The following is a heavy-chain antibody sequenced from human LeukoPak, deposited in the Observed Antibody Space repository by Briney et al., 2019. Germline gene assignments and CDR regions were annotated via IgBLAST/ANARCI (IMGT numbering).Heavy chain of an antibody. CDR3: ARADRAKITPPYYYYYMDV. J-gene: IGHJ6*03. V-gene: IGHV3-74*01. Sequence: GGSLRLSCAASGFTFSSYWMHWVRQAPGKGLVWVSRINSDGSSTSYADSVKGRFTISRDNAKNTLYLQMNSLRAEDTAVYYCARADRAKITPPYYYYYMDVWGKGTTVTVSS. CDR1: GFTFSSYW. CDR2: INSDGSST.